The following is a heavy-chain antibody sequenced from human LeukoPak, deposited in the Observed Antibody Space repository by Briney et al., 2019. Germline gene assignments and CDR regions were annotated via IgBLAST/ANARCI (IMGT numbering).Heavy chain of an antibody. J-gene: IGHJ4*02. D-gene: IGHD6-13*01. Sequence: PGGSLRLSCAASGFTFTNYAMSWVRQAPGKGLDWVSAISGSGDSTYYADSVKGRFTISRDDSKNTLYLQMDSLRAEDTAVYYCAKLRSGTIAAGNYWGQGTLVTVSS. V-gene: IGHV3-23*01. CDR3: AKLRSGTIAAGNY. CDR1: GFTFTNYA. CDR2: ISGSGDST.